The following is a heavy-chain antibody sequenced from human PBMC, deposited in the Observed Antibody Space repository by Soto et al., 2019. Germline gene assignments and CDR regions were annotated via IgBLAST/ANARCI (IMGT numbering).Heavy chain of an antibody. V-gene: IGHV3-30*03. J-gene: IGHJ1*01. CDR2: ISHIESHNK. Sequence: QVQLVESGGGVVQPGRSLRLSCAASGFTFSNYVMHWVRQAPGKGLEWVALISHIESHNKQYADSVRGRFTISRDNSMSTVSLQLDNLRSEDIAVYYCAREDESMGHAGTFPHWGQGPLVTVST. CDR3: AREDESMGHAGTFPH. D-gene: IGHD3-10*01. CDR1: GFTFSNYV.